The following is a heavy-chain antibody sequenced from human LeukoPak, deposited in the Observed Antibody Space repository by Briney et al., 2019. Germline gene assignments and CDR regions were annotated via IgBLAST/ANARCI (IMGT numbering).Heavy chain of an antibody. V-gene: IGHV1-2*02. CDR1: GYTFTDNY. D-gene: IGHD3-3*01. J-gene: IGHJ5*02. CDR2: INPLSGGT. CDR3: PREGIKIFGGWAPFDP. Sequence: GASVRLSCKASGYTFTDNYIHWVRQAPGQGLEWMGWINPLSGGTVYAQTFKGRVTMTRDTSMSTAYIQLNGLKSDDTASYYCPREGIKIFGGWAPFDPWGQGTLVTVS.